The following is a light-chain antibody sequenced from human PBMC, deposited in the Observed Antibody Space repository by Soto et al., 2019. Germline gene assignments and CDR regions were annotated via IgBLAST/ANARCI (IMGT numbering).Light chain of an antibody. V-gene: IGLV2-8*01. Sequence: QSVLTQPPSASGSPGQSVTISCTGTSSDVGSSNYVSWYQQHPGKAPKVVIYEVTKRPSGVPDRFSGSKSGNTASLTVSALHAEDEADYYCSSYAGSNRVFGTGTKVTVL. J-gene: IGLJ1*01. CDR1: SSDVGSSNY. CDR2: EVT. CDR3: SSYAGSNRV.